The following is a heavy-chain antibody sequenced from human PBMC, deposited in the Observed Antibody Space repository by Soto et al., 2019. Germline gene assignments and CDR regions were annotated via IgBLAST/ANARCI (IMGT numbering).Heavy chain of an antibody. J-gene: IGHJ4*02. Sequence: ASVKVSCKASGGTFSTYTVAWVRQAPGQGLEWMGLILPILDVANYAQRFQGRVTFTADKSTTTAYMELFSLRSNDTAVYYCVGGYNGRLDYWGQGTQVTVS. CDR3: VGGYNGRLDY. V-gene: IGHV1-69*02. D-gene: IGHD5-12*01. CDR1: GGTFSTYT. CDR2: ILPILDVA.